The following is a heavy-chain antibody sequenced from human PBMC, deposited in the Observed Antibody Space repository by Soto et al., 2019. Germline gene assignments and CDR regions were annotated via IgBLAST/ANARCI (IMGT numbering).Heavy chain of an antibody. Sequence: SETLSLTCTVSGGSISSSSYYWGWIRQPPGKGLEWIGSIYYSGSTYYSPSLKSRVTISVDTSKNQFSLKLSSVTAADTAVYYCARDEGYYGSDWGQGTLVTVSS. J-gene: IGHJ4*02. CDR1: GGSISSSSYY. CDR3: ARDEGYYGSD. CDR2: IYYSGST. D-gene: IGHD3-10*01. V-gene: IGHV4-39*07.